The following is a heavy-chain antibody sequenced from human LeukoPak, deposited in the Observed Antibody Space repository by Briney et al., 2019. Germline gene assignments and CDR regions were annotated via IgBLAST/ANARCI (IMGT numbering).Heavy chain of an antibody. J-gene: IGHJ5*02. Sequence: ASVKVSCKASGYTFTGYYMHWVRQAPGQGLEWMGWLNPNSGGTSYAQKFQGRVTMTRDTSISTAYMELSRLRSDDTAMYYCARDQGQFSTLDLWGQGTLVTVSS. CDR1: GYTFTGYY. CDR2: LNPNSGGT. D-gene: IGHD5-24*01. V-gene: IGHV1-2*02. CDR3: ARDQGQFSTLDL.